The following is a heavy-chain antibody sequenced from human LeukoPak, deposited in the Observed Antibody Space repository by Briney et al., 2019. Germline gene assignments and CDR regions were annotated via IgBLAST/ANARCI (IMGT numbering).Heavy chain of an antibody. Sequence: SETLSLTCTVSGGSISSYYWSWIRQPPGKGLEWIGYIYYSGSTYYNPSLKSRVTISVDTSKNQFSLKLSSVTAADTAVYYCARHRSYYYDSSGHYFDYWGQGTLVTVSS. CDR3: ARHRSYYYDSSGHYFDY. V-gene: IGHV4-59*08. CDR1: GGSISSYY. J-gene: IGHJ4*02. D-gene: IGHD3-22*01. CDR2: IYYSGST.